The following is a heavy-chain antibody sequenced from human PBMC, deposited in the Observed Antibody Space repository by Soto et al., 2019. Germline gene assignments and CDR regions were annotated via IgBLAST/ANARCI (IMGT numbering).Heavy chain of an antibody. CDR3: SADLQQPL. CDR1: GFTFSSSY. J-gene: IGHJ6*02. V-gene: IGHV3-15*07. Sequence: EVQLVESGGGLVKPGESLRLSCAASGFTFSSSYMSWVRQAPGKGLEWVGRIKSQTDGGTTDYAAPVKGRFIISRDVSKNTLYLQMNSLKTEDPAVYYFSADLQQPLWGPGTTVTVSS. D-gene: IGHD6-13*01. CDR2: IKSQTDGGTT.